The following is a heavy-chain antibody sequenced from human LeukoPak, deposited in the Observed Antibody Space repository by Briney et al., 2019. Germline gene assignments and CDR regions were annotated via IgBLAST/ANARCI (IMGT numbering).Heavy chain of an antibody. Sequence: ASVKVSCKASGGTFSSYAISWVRQAPGQGLEWMGRIIPIFGTANYAQKFQGRVTITTDESTSTAYMELSSLRSEDTAVYYCASGYCSGGSCYYPFDYWGQGTLVTVSS. J-gene: IGHJ4*02. D-gene: IGHD2-15*01. CDR1: GGTFSSYA. CDR3: ASGYCSGGSCYYPFDY. CDR2: IIPIFGTA. V-gene: IGHV1-69*05.